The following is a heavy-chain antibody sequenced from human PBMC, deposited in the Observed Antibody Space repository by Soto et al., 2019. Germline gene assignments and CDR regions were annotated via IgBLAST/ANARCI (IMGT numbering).Heavy chain of an antibody. Sequence: ERQLLESGGGLVQPGAALRLSCVGSGFTFRDSAMTWVRQAPGKGLEWVAGITDTSSRIYYGDAVRGRFTISRDNSKDTVYLQMNRLRVEDTAMYYCAKDLKFPGVWGRGTLVTVSA. CDR2: ITDTSSRI. V-gene: IGHV3-23*01. CDR1: GFTFRDSA. CDR3: AKDLKFPGV. J-gene: IGHJ2*01.